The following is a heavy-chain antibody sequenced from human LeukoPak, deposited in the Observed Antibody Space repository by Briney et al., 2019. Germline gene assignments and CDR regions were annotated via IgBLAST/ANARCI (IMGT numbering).Heavy chain of an antibody. D-gene: IGHD1-26*01. CDR1: GYSISSGYY. V-gene: IGHV4-38-2*02. CDR3: ARALVGAILIYFDY. Sequence: PSETLSLTCTVSGYSISSGYYWGWIRQPPGKGLEWIGSIYHSGSTYYNPSLKSRVTISVDTSKNQFSLKLSSVTAADTAVYYCARALVGAILIYFDYWGQGTLVTVSS. J-gene: IGHJ4*02. CDR2: IYHSGST.